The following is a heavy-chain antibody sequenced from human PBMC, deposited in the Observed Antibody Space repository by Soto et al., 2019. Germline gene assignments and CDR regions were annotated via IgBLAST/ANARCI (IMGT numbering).Heavy chain of an antibody. Sequence: GASVKVSCKASGGTFSSYAISWVRQAPGQGLEWMGGIIPIFGTANYAQKFQGRVTITADKSTSTAYMEMSSLRSEDTAVYYCAREEWEYYYDSSGYPWYFDLWGRGTLVTVSS. V-gene: IGHV1-69*06. CDR2: IIPIFGTA. J-gene: IGHJ2*01. CDR3: AREEWEYYYDSSGYPWYFDL. CDR1: GGTFSSYA. D-gene: IGHD3-22*01.